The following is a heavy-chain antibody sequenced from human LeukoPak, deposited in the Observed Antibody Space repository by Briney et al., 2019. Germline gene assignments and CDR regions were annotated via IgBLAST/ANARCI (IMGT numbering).Heavy chain of an antibody. V-gene: IGHV4-38-2*02. CDR1: GYSISSGYY. CDR2: IYHSGST. Sequence: SETLSLTCTVSGYSISSGYYWGWIRQPPGKGLEWIGSIYHSGSTYYNPSLKSRVTISVDTSKNQFSLTLSSVTAADTAVYYCARGGTGNWFDPWGQGTLVTVSS. D-gene: IGHD1-1*01. J-gene: IGHJ5*02. CDR3: ARGGTGNWFDP.